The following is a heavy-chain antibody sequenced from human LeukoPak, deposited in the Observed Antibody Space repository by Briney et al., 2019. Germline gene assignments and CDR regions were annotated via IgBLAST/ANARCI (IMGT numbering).Heavy chain of an antibody. Sequence: SETLSLTCTVSGGSISSGGYYWSWIRQHPGKGLEWIGYIYYSGSTYYNPSLKSRVTISVDTSKNQFSLKLSSVTAADTAVYYCARVQITIFGVAVNWFDPWGQGTLVTVSS. CDR2: IYYSGST. CDR1: GGSISSGGYY. CDR3: ARVQITIFGVAVNWFDP. V-gene: IGHV4-31*03. D-gene: IGHD3-3*01. J-gene: IGHJ5*02.